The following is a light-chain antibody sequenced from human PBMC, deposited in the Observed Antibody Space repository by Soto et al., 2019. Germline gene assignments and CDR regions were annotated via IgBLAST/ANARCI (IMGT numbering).Light chain of an antibody. CDR2: DAS. V-gene: IGKV1-33*01. Sequence: DIQMTQSPSSLSASVGDRVTITCQASHDITSYFNWYQHKPGKAPKLLIYDASILEAGVPSRFSRSGTGTDFTLTISRPQHEDVGKYYCQKCDYPPIFGPGTTVD. J-gene: IGKJ3*01. CDR1: HDITSY. CDR3: QKCDYPPI.